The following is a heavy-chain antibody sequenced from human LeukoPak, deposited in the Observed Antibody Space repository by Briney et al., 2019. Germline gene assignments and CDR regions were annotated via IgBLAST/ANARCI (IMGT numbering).Heavy chain of an antibody. V-gene: IGHV1-24*01. CDR3: ATDIAPYNWNGDAFDI. D-gene: IGHD1-20*01. CDR2: FDPEDGET. J-gene: IGHJ3*02. CDR1: GYTLIELF. Sequence: ASLKVSCKVSGYTLIELFMHWVRQAPGKGREWMGGFDPEDGETIYAHKFQGRVTMTEDTSTDTAYMELSSLRSEDTAVYYCATDIAPYNWNGDAFDIWGQGTMVTVSS.